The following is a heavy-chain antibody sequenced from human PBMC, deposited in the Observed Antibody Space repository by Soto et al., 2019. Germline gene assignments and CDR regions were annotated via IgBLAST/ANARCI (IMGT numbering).Heavy chain of an antibody. J-gene: IGHJ4*02. CDR1: GGTFSSYA. CDR2: IIPIFGTA. CDR3: AAVVDTAMARIDY. V-gene: IGHV1-69*13. D-gene: IGHD5-18*01. Sequence: SVKVSFKASGGTFSSYAISWVRQAPGQGLEWMGGIIPIFGTANYAQKFQGRVTITADESTSTAYMELSSLRSEDTAVYYCAAVVDTAMARIDYWGQGTLVTVSS.